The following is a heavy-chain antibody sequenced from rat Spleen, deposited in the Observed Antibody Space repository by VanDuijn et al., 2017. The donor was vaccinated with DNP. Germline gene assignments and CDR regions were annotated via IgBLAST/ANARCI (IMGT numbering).Heavy chain of an antibody. CDR1: GFTLNNYW. J-gene: IGHJ2*01. V-gene: IGHV5-31*01. CDR3: TRDPDY. Sequence: EVQLVESGGGLVQPGRSLKLSCVASGFTLNNYWMSWIRQAPGKGLEWVASITNTGSNIYYPDSVKGRFTISRDNAQNTLYLQMNSLRSEDTATYYCTRDPDYWGQGVMVTVSS. CDR2: ITNTGSNI.